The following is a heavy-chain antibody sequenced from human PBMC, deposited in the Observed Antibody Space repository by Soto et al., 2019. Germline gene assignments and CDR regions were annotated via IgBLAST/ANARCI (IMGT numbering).Heavy chain of an antibody. CDR1: GGSFSGYY. CDR2: INHSGST. J-gene: IGHJ5*02. Sequence: QVQLQQWGAGLLKPSETLSLSSAVYGGSFSGYYWSWIRQPPGKGLEWIGEINHSGSTNYHPSLKRRVTISVDTSKNQFSLKLSSVTAADTAVYYCARMWGGWFDPWGQGTLVTVSS. V-gene: IGHV4-34*01. CDR3: ARMWGGWFDP. D-gene: IGHD1-26*01.